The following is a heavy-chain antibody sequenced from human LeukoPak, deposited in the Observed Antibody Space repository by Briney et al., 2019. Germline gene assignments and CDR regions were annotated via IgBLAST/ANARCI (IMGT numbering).Heavy chain of an antibody. CDR2: FYRGGDR. CDR1: GFSVSSTY. J-gene: IGHJ6*03. CDR3: ARTNAGYYYYMDV. V-gene: IGHV3-53*01. Sequence: GGSLRLSCAASGFSVSSTYMTWVRQAPGKGLEWVSIFYRGGDRHYTDSVKGRFTISRDNSKNTLSLQMNNLRVEDTAVYYCARTNAGYYYYMDVWGKGTTVTISS.